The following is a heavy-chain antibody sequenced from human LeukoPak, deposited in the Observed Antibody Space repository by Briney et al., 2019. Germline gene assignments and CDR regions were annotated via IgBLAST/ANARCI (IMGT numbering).Heavy chain of an antibody. V-gene: IGHV4-39*07. J-gene: IGHJ4*02. CDR2: MYYSGSS. CDR1: GGSISSSSYY. Sequence: SETLSLTCTVSGGSISSSSYYWGWIRQPPGEGLEWIGSMYYSGSSYYSPSLQSRATLSVDTSKNQFSLKLISVTAADTAVYYCARDYLRANYPDYFDCWGQGTLVTVSS. D-gene: IGHD4/OR15-4a*01. CDR3: ARDYLRANYPDYFDC.